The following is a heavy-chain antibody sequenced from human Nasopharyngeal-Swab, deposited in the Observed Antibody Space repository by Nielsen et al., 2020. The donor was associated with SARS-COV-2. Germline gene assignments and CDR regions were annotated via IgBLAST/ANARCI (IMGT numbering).Heavy chain of an antibody. CDR3: VRQTMATEDFFDL. V-gene: IGHV5-51*01. Sequence: GESLKISCEGGGFIFSNFWIGWVRQIPGRGLEWMGAIYIGDSDATYSPAFQGQVTMSVDHSRTAAHLQWSSLKSSDTATYYCVRQTMATEDFFDLWGHGTLVTVSS. CDR2: IYIGDSDA. CDR1: GFIFSNFW. D-gene: IGHD5-24*01. J-gene: IGHJ4*01.